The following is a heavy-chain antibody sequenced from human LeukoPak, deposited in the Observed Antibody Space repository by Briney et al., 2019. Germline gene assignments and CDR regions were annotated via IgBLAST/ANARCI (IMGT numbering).Heavy chain of an antibody. Sequence: ASVKVSCKASGGTFSSYAISWVRQAPGQGLEWMGGIIPIFGIANYAQKFQGRVTITADESTSTAYMELSSLRSEDTAVYYCARASDYDFWSGYFDYWGQGTLVTVSS. CDR1: GGTFSSYA. D-gene: IGHD3-3*01. V-gene: IGHV1-69*13. CDR3: ARASDYDFWSGYFDY. CDR2: IIPIFGIA. J-gene: IGHJ4*02.